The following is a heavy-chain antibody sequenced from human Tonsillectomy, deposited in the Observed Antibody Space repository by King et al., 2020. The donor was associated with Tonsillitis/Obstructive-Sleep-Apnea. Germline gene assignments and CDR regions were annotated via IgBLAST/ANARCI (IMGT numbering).Heavy chain of an antibody. CDR2: IRGYNGNT. CDR1: GYTFTSYG. D-gene: IGHD3-22*01. Sequence: QLVQSGAEVKKPGASVKVSCKASGYTFTSYGISWVRQAPGQGLEWIGWIRGYNGNTNFDQKLQGRVTMTTETSTSPVYMELRSLRADDTAVYYCARAYGSSGYYYFDYWGQGTLVTVSS. CDR3: ARAYGSSGYYYFDY. J-gene: IGHJ4*02. V-gene: IGHV1-18*01.